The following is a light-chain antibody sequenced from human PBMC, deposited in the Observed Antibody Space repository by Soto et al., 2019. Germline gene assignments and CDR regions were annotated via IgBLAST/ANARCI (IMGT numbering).Light chain of an antibody. CDR2: GAS. J-gene: IGKJ5*01. Sequence: VMTQSPATLSVSPGERSTLSCMAIQSVSSKLAWYQQKPGQAPRLLIYGASTRATGIPARFSGSGSGAEFTLSISSLQSEDSAVYYCQQYNNWPPITFGQGTRLEIK. CDR3: QQYNNWPPIT. CDR1: QSVSSK. V-gene: IGKV3D-15*01.